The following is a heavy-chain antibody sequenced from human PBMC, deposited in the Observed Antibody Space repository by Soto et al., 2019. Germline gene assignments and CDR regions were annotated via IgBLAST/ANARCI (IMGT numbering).Heavy chain of an antibody. CDR1: GGSISTYY. D-gene: IGHD6-19*01. Sequence: QVQLQESGPVLAKPSETLSLTCTVSGGSISTYYWSWIRQPPGKGLEWIGYIYYSGSTNYNPSLKSRVTISVDTSKNQFSLKLSSVTAADTAVYYCARGGWRHIDYWGQGTLVTVSS. J-gene: IGHJ4*02. V-gene: IGHV4-59*08. CDR2: IYYSGST. CDR3: ARGGWRHIDY.